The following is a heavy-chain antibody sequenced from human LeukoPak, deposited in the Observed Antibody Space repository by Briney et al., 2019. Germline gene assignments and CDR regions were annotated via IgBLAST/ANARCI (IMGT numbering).Heavy chain of an antibody. CDR2: IYYSGRT. CDR3: ARHGVATMKRVDV. CDR1: GGSISSYY. V-gene: IGHV4-59*08. Sequence: SETLSLTCTVSGGSISSYYWSWIRQPPGKGLEWIGYIYYSGRTYYNPSLKSRATMSVDTSKDQFSLKPTSVIAADTAVYYCARHGVATMKRVDVWGKGTSVTVSS. D-gene: IGHD5-24*01. J-gene: IGHJ6*04.